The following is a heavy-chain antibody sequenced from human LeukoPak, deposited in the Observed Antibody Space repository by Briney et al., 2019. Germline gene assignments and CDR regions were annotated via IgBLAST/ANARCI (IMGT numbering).Heavy chain of an antibody. CDR1: GGSFSGYY. J-gene: IGHJ4*02. Sequence: PSETLSLTCAVYGGSFSGYYWSWIRQPPGKGLEWIGEINHSGSSNFNPSVKSRVTISGDTSENQFSLRLSSVTAADTAVYYCARDRGSSWYRGYFDYWGQGTLVTVSS. D-gene: IGHD6-13*01. V-gene: IGHV4-34*01. CDR3: ARDRGSSWYRGYFDY. CDR2: INHSGSS.